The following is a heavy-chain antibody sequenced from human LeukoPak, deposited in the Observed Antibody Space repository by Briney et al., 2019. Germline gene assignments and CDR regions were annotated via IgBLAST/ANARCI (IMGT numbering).Heavy chain of an antibody. Sequence: GGSLRLSCAASGFTLSINYMSWVRQAPGKGLEWVSVIYSGGTTYYADSVKGRFTISRHNSKNTLYLQMSSLRAEDTAVYYCASDTSSGYYGAYYFDYWGQGTLVTVSS. CDR3: ASDTSSGYYGAYYFDY. D-gene: IGHD3-22*01. V-gene: IGHV3-53*04. J-gene: IGHJ4*02. CDR1: GFTLSINY. CDR2: IYSGGTT.